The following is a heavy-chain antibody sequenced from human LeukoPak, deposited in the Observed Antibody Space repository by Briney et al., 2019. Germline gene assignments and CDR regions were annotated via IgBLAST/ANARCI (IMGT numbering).Heavy chain of an antibody. CDR3: ARDWGTSSLYLVS. CDR2: IQNDGNNK. CDR1: GFTFSSNG. Sequence: PGGSLRLSCAASGFTFSSNGMHWVRQAPGRGGGWGSFIQNDGNNKKYADSVKSRFTISRDNSKNTLYLQMNSLRSEDTAVYYCARDWGTSSLYLVSWGQGTLVTVSS. V-gene: IGHV3-30*02. J-gene: IGHJ4*02. D-gene: IGHD6-6*01.